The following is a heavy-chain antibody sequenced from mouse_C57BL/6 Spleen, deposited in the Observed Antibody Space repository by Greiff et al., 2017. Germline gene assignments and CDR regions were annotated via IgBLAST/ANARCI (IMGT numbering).Heavy chain of an antibody. CDR1: GYTFTSYW. CDR2: IDPSDSYT. D-gene: IGHD1-1*01. J-gene: IGHJ3*01. CDR3: ARNYGSRGAAWFAY. Sequence: QVQLKQPGAELVMPGASVKLSCKASGYTFTSYWMHWVQQRPGQGLEWIGEIDPSDSYTNYNQKFKGKSTLTVDKSSSTAYMQLSSLTSEDSAVYYCARNYGSRGAAWFAYWGQGTLVTVSA. V-gene: IGHV1-69*01.